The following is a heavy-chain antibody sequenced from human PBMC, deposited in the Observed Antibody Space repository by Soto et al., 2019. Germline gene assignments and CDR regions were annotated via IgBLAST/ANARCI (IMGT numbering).Heavy chain of an antibody. CDR2: ISAYNGNT. CDR3: ASDGFDNYDFWSGHPPRPPYYHGMDV. V-gene: IGHV1-18*04. J-gene: IGHJ6*02. Sequence: RASVKVSCKASGYTFTSYGISWVRQAPGQGLEWMGWISAYNGNTNYAQKLQGRVTMTTDTSTSTAYMELRSLRSDDTAVYYCASDGFDNYDFWSGHPPRPPYYHGMDVWGQGTTVTVSS. CDR1: GYTFTSYG. D-gene: IGHD3-3*01.